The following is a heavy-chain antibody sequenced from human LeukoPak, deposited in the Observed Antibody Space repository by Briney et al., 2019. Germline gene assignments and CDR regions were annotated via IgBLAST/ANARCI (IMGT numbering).Heavy chain of an antibody. D-gene: IGHD5-18*01. CDR3: AKDLYTAMVHYFDY. J-gene: IGHJ4*02. CDR1: GFTFSSYA. V-gene: IGHV3-23*01. Sequence: ELGGSLRLSCAASGFTFSSYAMSWVRQAPGKGLEWVSAISGSGGSTYYADSVKGRFTISRDNSKNTLYLQMNSLRAEDTAVYYCAKDLYTAMVHYFDYWGQGTLVTVSS. CDR2: ISGSGGST.